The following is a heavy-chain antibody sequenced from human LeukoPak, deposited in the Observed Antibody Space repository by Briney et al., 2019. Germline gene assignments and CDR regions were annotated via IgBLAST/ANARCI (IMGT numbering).Heavy chain of an antibody. J-gene: IGHJ5*02. CDR2: IYYSGSI. Sequence: SETLSLTCTVSGGSISSYYWSWIRQPPGKGLEWIGYIYYSGSINYNPSLKSRVTISVDTSKNQFSLKLSSVTAADTAVYYCARHGPYAAGFDPWGQGTLVTVSS. D-gene: IGHD2-2*01. CDR3: ARHGPYAAGFDP. CDR1: GGSISSYY. V-gene: IGHV4-59*08.